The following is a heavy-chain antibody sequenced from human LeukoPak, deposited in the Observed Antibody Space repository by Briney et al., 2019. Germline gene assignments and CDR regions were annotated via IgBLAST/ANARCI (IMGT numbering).Heavy chain of an antibody. Sequence: SETLSLTCTVSGGSISSGSYYWSWIRQPAGKGLEWIGRIYTSGSTNYNPSLKSRATISLGTSKNQFSLELSSVTAADTAVYYCARDSDEYCGGDCYLNAFDIWGQGTMVTVSS. J-gene: IGHJ3*02. CDR1: GGSISSGSYY. D-gene: IGHD2-21*02. V-gene: IGHV4-61*02. CDR3: ARDSDEYCGGDCYLNAFDI. CDR2: IYTSGST.